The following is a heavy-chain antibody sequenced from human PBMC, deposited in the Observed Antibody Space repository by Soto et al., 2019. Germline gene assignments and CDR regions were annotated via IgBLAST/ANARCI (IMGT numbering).Heavy chain of an antibody. Sequence: SETLSLTCAVYGESFSGYIWTWIRQTPGKGLQWIGQINHSGSASYNPSLKSRVSISVHTSNSQFSLELSSVTAADTAVYYCARGLITGSHYSGGWYYFDSWGQGTQVT. CDR1: GESFSGYI. V-gene: IGHV4-34*01. CDR3: ARGLITGSHYSGGWYYFDS. D-gene: IGHD6-19*01. CDR2: INHSGSA. J-gene: IGHJ4*02.